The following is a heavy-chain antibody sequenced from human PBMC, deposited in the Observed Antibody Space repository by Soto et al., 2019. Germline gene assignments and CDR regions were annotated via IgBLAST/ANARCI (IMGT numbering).Heavy chain of an antibody. D-gene: IGHD6-13*01. Sequence: GGSLRLSCAASGFTFSSYWMHWVRQAPGKGLVWVSHINSSSSYTNYADSVKGRFTISRDNAKNTLYLQMNSLRAEDTAVYYCARGDLAAAGVFDYWGQGTLVTVSS. V-gene: IGHV3-21*04. CDR3: ARGDLAAAGVFDY. CDR1: GFTFSSYW. J-gene: IGHJ4*02. CDR2: INSSSSYT.